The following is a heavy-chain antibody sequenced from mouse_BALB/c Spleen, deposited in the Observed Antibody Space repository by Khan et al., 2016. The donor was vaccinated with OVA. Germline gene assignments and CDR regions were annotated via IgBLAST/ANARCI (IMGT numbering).Heavy chain of an antibody. CDR1: GYSITSDYA. D-gene: IGHD3-3*01. CDR3: ARGRAY. CDR2: ISYSGIP. J-gene: IGHJ3*01. Sequence: EVKLLESGPGLVKPSQSLSLTCTVTGYSITSDYAWNWIRQFPGNKLEWMGYISYSGIPSYTPSLKSRIYITREPSKNQFFLQLNSVTSEDTATYYCARGRAYWGQGTLVTVSA. V-gene: IGHV3-2*02.